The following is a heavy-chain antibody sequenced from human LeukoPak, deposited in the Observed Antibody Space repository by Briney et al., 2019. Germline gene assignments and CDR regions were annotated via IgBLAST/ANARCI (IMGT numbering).Heavy chain of an antibody. CDR1: GDSVSSNSAA. CDR2: TYYRSKWYN. D-gene: IGHD3-16*01. Sequence: SQTLSLTCAISGDSVSSNSAAWDWIRQPPSRGLEWLGRTYYRSKWYNEYAVSVTSRVTINPDTSKNQFSLQLNSVTPEDTAVYYCAREFVGGQFDYWGQGALVTVSS. J-gene: IGHJ4*02. V-gene: IGHV6-1*01. CDR3: AREFVGGQFDY.